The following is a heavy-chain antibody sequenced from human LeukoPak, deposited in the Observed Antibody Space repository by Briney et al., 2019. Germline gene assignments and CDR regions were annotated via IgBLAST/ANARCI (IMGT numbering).Heavy chain of an antibody. J-gene: IGHJ4*02. CDR3: ARVRNYDPGALDFDY. CDR2: INPNSGGT. D-gene: IGHD3-3*01. Sequence: ASVKVSFTASGYTFTCYYMHWVRQAPGQGLEWMGWINPNSGGTNYAQKFQGRVTMTRDTSISTAYMELSRLRSDDTAVYYCARVRNYDPGALDFDYWGQGTLATVSS. V-gene: IGHV1-2*02. CDR1: GYTFTCYY.